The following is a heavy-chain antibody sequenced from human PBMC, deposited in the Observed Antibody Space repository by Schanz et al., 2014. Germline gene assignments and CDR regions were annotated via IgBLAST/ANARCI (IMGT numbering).Heavy chain of an antibody. CDR1: GYTFSSYG. V-gene: IGHV1-46*03. J-gene: IGHJ4*02. D-gene: IGHD3-10*01. CDR2: INPSGGST. Sequence: QVQLVQSGAEVKKPGASVKVSCKTSGYTFSSYGITWVRQAPGQGLEWMGMINPSGGSTTYAQKFRGAVTLTTDTSTDTAYLELTSLRSEDTAVYYCARGSPENMIRGELDYWGQGTLVTVSS. CDR3: ARGSPENMIRGELDY.